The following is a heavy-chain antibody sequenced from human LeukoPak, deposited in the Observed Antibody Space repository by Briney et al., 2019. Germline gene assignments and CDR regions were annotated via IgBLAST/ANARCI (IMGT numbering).Heavy chain of an antibody. V-gene: IGHV1-69*13. CDR2: IIPIFGTA. D-gene: IGHD2-15*01. J-gene: IGHJ5*02. Sequence: VASVKVSCKASGGTFSIYAISWVRQAPGQGLEWMGGIIPIFGTANYAQKFQGRVTITADESTSTAYMELSSLRSEDTAVYYCAIEFSAPDWFDPWGQGTLVTVSS. CDR3: AIEFSAPDWFDP. CDR1: GGTFSIYA.